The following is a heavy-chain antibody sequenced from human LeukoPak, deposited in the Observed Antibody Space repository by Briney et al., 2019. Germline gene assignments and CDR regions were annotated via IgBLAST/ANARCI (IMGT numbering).Heavy chain of an antibody. V-gene: IGHV4-61*01. D-gene: IGHD6-19*01. Sequence: SETLSLSCIVSGGSVSSGSYYWSWIRQPPGKGLEWIGYIYYSGSTNYNPSLKSRVTISVDTSKNQFSLKLSSVTAADTAVYYCARLRGEQWLPIDYWGQGTLVTVSS. CDR3: ARLRGEQWLPIDY. CDR1: GGSVSSGSYY. J-gene: IGHJ4*02. CDR2: IYYSGST.